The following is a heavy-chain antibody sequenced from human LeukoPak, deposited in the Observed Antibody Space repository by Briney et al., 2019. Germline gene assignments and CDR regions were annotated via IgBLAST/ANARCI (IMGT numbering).Heavy chain of an antibody. J-gene: IGHJ4*02. CDR3: TRGGTSAGGSCYSGY. Sequence: GGSLRLSCTASGLTFGDYAMTWVRQAPGKGLEWVGFIRSKAYGGTREYAASVKGRFTISRDDSKSIAYLQRNSLKTEDTAVYYCTRGGTSAGGSCYSGYWGQGTLVTVSS. CDR1: GLTFGDYA. V-gene: IGHV3-49*04. D-gene: IGHD2-15*01. CDR2: IRSKAYGGTR.